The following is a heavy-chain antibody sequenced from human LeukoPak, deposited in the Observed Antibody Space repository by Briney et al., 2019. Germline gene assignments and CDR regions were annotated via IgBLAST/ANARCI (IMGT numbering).Heavy chain of an antibody. CDR2: INHSGST. Sequence: GSLRLSCAASGFTFSSYAMSWIRQPPGKGLEWIGEINHSGSTNYNPSLKSRVTISVDTSKNQFSLKLSSVTAADTAVYYCARGGRYGGKGYFDLWGRGTLVTVSS. V-gene: IGHV4-34*01. D-gene: IGHD4-17*01. J-gene: IGHJ2*01. CDR1: GFTFSSYA. CDR3: ARGGRYGGKGYFDL.